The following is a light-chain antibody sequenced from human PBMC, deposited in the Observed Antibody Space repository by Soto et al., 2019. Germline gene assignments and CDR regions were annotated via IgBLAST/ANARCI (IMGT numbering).Light chain of an antibody. J-gene: IGKJ1*01. CDR3: QQYNDYSPLT. CDR2: DAS. Sequence: DIQMTQSPSTLSASLGDRVTITCRASQSISKWLAWYQQKPGKAPNLLIYDASNLESGVPSRFSGSGSGTEFTPTFCSLQPDDFSTYYCQQYNDYSPLTFGQGTKLDIK. CDR1: QSISKW. V-gene: IGKV1-5*01.